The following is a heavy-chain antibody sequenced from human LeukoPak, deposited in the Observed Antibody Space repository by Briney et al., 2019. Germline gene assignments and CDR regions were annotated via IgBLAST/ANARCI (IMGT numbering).Heavy chain of an antibody. J-gene: IGHJ4*02. V-gene: IGHV4-59*01. CDR2: IYYSGST. CDR1: GGSLQSYY. D-gene: IGHD3-10*01. CDR3: VRGLVRFDVRLDS. Sequence: SETLTLTCTVSGGSLQSYYWNWIRQPPGKGLEWIGYIYYSGSTLYNPSLKSRVSISVDTSKKQFSLKLRSVTAADTAVYYCVRGLVRFDVRLDSWGQGTLVTVSS.